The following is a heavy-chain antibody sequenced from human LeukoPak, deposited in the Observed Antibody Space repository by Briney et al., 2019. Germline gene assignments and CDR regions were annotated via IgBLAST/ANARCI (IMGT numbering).Heavy chain of an antibody. CDR2: IFPSSDEI. V-gene: IGHV3-23*01. J-gene: IGHJ3*02. D-gene: IGHD3-10*01. CDR1: GFIFSDFP. CDR3: ANPVYYPWAFDI. Sequence: GGSLRLSCAASGFIFSDFPMIWVRQAPGKGLEWVSSIFPSSDEIHYADSVKGRFTISRDNSKNTLYLQMNSLRAEDTAVYYCANPVYYPWAFDIWGQGTMVTVSS.